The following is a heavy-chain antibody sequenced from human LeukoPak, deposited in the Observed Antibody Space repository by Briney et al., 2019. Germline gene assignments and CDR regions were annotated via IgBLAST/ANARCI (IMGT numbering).Heavy chain of an antibody. CDR3: ARVAGATTLDYYYYYMDV. CDR1: GLTFSSYS. V-gene: IGHV3-21*01. D-gene: IGHD1-26*01. Sequence: GSLRLSCEASGLTFSSYSMNWVRQAPGKGLEWVSSISSSSSNIYYADSVKGRFTISRDNAKNSLYLQMNSLRAEDTAVYYCARVAGATTLDYYYYYMDVWGKGTTVTVSS. CDR2: ISSSSSNI. J-gene: IGHJ6*03.